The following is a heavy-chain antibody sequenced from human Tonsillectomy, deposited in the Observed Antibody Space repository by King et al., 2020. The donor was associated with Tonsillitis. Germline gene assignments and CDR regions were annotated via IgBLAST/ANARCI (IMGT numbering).Heavy chain of an antibody. CDR2: INHSGTT. CDR3: ARGGVIYFHY. D-gene: IGHD3-16*02. V-gene: IGHV4-34*01. CDR1: GGSFSGYY. Sequence: VQLQQWGAGMLKPSETLSLTCAVYGGSFSGYYWSWIRQPPGKGLEWIGEINHSGTTNYNPSLKSRVTIAVDTSKNQFSLKLSSVTAADTAVYYCARGGVIYFHYWGQGTLVTVSS. J-gene: IGHJ4*02.